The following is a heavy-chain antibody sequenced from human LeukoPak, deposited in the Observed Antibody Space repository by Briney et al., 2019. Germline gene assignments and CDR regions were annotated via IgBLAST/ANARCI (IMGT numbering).Heavy chain of an antibody. Sequence: PGGSLRLSCAASEFTFRSYAFQWVRQAPGKGLEWVSGISNSGDSTYYTDSVKGRFTISRDNSKNTLYLQMNSLRTEDTALYYCAKSMVSGSSHWYFDLWGRGTLVTVSS. CDR2: ISNSGDST. CDR1: EFTFRSYA. V-gene: IGHV3-23*01. J-gene: IGHJ2*01. CDR3: AKSMVSGSSHWYFDL. D-gene: IGHD3-10*01.